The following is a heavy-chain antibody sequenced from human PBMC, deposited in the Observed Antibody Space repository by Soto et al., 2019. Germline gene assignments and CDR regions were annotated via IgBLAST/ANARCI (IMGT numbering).Heavy chain of an antibody. CDR1: GFTFSSYG. V-gene: IGHV3-30*18. J-gene: IGHJ4*02. CDR2: ISYDGSNK. Sequence: PGGSLRLSCAASGFTFSSYGMHWVRQAPGKGLEWVAVISYDGSNKYYADSVKGRFTISRDNSKNTLYLQMNSLRAEDTAVYYCAKDHRGPFDYWGQGTLVTVSS. CDR3: AKDHRGPFDY. D-gene: IGHD3-10*01.